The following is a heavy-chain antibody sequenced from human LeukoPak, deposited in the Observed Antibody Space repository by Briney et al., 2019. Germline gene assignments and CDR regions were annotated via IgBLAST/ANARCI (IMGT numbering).Heavy chain of an antibody. CDR3: ARVRSYCTNGVCYWDLDY. Sequence: ASVKVSCKASGYTFSSYDISWVRQAPGQGLEWMGWINPNSGGTNYAQKFQGRVTMTRDTSISTAYMELSRLRSDDTAVYYCARVRSYCTNGVCYWDLDYWGQGTLVTVSS. V-gene: IGHV1-2*02. CDR1: GYTFSSYD. J-gene: IGHJ4*02. D-gene: IGHD2-8*01. CDR2: INPNSGGT.